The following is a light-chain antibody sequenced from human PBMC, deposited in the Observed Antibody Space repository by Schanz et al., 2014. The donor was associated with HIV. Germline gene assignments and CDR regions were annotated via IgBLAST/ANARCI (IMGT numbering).Light chain of an antibody. Sequence: EIVMAQSPATLSGLPGETVTLSCRASRNIGSRLAWYQHTPGQAPRLLIFGASNRAIGIPDRFSGSESGTDFTLTISRVEPEDYAVYHCQQYGSLPWTFGQGTKVEVK. V-gene: IGKV3-20*01. CDR1: RNIGSR. CDR2: GAS. CDR3: QQYGSLPWT. J-gene: IGKJ1*01.